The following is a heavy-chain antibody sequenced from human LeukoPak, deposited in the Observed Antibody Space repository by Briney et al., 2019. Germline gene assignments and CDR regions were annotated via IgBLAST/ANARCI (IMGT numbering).Heavy chain of an antibody. J-gene: IGHJ3*02. CDR2: INPNSGGT. V-gene: IGHV1-2*02. CDR3: ARDRVLWFGEFDAFDI. Sequence: ASVKVYCKASGYTFTGYYMHWVRQAPGQGLEWMGWINPNSGGTNYAQKFQGRVTMTRDTSISTAYMELSRLRSDDTAVYYCARDRVLWFGEFDAFDIWGQGTMVTVSS. CDR1: GYTFTGYY. D-gene: IGHD3-10*01.